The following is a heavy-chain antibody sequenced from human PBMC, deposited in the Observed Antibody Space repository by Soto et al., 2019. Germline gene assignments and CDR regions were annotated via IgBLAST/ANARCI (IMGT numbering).Heavy chain of an antibody. Sequence: PSETLSLTCTVSSGSISSSSYFWGWIRQPPGKGLEWIGNIYYSGSTYYNPSLKSRAIISLDTSRNQFSLKMSSVTAADTAVYYCVSLSEYSARDWGQGGLVTVSS. V-gene: IGHV4-39*07. CDR3: VSLSEYSARD. J-gene: IGHJ4*02. CDR2: IYYSGST. D-gene: IGHD5-18*01. CDR1: SGSISSSSYF.